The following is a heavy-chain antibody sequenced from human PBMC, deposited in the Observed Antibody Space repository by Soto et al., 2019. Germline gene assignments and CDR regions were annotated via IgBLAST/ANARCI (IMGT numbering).Heavy chain of an antibody. CDR1: GGSISRGGYY. CDR3: ARAGYCSGGSCLHFDY. D-gene: IGHD2-15*01. J-gene: IGHJ4*02. CDR2: IYYSGST. Sequence: SETLSLTCTVSGGSISRGGYYWSWIRQHPGKGLEWIGYIYYSGSTYYNPSLKSRVTISVDTSKNQFSLKLSSVTAADTAVYYCARAGYCSGGSCLHFDYWGQGTLVTVSS. V-gene: IGHV4-31*03.